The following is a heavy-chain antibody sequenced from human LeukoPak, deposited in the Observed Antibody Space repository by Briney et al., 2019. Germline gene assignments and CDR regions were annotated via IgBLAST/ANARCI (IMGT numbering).Heavy chain of an antibody. V-gene: IGHV4-59*12. CDR1: GGSIRGYY. D-gene: IGHD3-10*01. Sequence: PSETLSLTCNVSGGSIRGYYWSWIRQPPGKGLEWIGYIYSSGSTNYNPSLKSRVTMSVDTSKNQFSLRLSSVTAADTAVYYCARRVGRWFGERAYYYNYMDVWGKGTTVTISS. CDR2: IYSSGST. CDR3: ARRVGRWFGERAYYYNYMDV. J-gene: IGHJ6*03.